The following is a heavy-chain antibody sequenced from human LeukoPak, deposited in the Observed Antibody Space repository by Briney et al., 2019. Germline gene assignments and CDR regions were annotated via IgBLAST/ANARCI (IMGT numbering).Heavy chain of an antibody. V-gene: IGHV3-30*01. D-gene: IGHD1-26*01. J-gene: IGHJ3*02. Sequence: HSGRSLRLSCAASGFTFSAYAMHWVRQAPGKGLEWVAVISYDGSNKYYADSVKGRFTISGDKSKDTLYLQMNSLRPEDTAVYYCARGPGPIAGAKNPFDIWGQGTMVTVS. CDR1: GFTFSAYA. CDR3: ARGPGPIAGAKNPFDI. CDR2: ISYDGSNK.